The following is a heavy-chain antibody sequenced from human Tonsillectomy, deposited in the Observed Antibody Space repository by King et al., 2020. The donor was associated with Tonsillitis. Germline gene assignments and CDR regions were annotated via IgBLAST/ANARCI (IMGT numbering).Heavy chain of an antibody. Sequence: VQLVESGGGMVQPGRSLRLSCAASGFTFSTYAMHWVRQAPCKGLEWVTFISFEGSNQYSADSVQGRFTNSRDNSKNTLYLQMNSLRAEDTAVYYCARGVNAGSYFDSWGQGTLVTVSS. J-gene: IGHJ4*02. D-gene: IGHD2-8*01. CDR3: ARGVNAGSYFDS. CDR2: ISFEGSNQ. CDR1: GFTFSTYA. V-gene: IGHV3-30-3*01.